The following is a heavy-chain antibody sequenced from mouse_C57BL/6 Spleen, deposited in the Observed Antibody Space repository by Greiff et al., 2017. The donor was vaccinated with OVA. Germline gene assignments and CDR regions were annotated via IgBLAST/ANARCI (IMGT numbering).Heavy chain of an antibody. V-gene: IGHV1-69*01. J-gene: IGHJ3*01. CDR2: IDPSDSYT. D-gene: IGHD2-4*01. CDR1: GYTFTSYW. Sequence: QVQLQQPGAELVMPGASVKLSCKASGYTFTSYWMHWVKQRPGQGLEWIGEIDPSDSYTNSNQKFKGKSTLTVDKSSSTAYMQLSSLTSEDSAVYYCAIYDYGSVFAYWGQGTLVTVSA. CDR3: AIYDYGSVFAY.